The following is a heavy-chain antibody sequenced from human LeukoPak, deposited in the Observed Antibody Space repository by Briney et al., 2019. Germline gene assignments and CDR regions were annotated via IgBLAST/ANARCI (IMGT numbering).Heavy chain of an antibody. D-gene: IGHD3-16*01. CDR3: ARHKYDLGELPYYFDY. CDR2: IYYSGST. CDR1: GGSISSSSYY. J-gene: IGHJ4*02. Sequence: PSETLSLTCSVSGGSISSSSYYWGWIRPPPGKGLGWICSIYYSGSTYYNPSLKSRITISLDTSKNQFSLKLSSVTAADTAVYYCARHKYDLGELPYYFDYWGQGALVTVSS. V-gene: IGHV4-39*01.